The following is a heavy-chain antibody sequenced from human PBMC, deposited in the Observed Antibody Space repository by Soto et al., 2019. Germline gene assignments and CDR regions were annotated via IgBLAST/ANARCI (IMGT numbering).Heavy chain of an antibody. D-gene: IGHD2-15*01. CDR1: GYTFTSYA. CDR3: AGGPGGPDGPWDY. Sequence: QVQLVQSGAEVKKPGASVKVYCKASGYTFTSYAMHWVRQAPGQRLEWMGWINAGNGNTKYSQKFQGRVTITRDTSASTAYMELSSLRSEDTAVYYCAGGPGGPDGPWDYGGQGTLVTVSS. CDR2: INAGNGNT. V-gene: IGHV1-3*01. J-gene: IGHJ4*02.